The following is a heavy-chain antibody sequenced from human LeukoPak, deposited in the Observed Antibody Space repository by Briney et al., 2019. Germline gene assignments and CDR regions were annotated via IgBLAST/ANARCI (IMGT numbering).Heavy chain of an antibody. J-gene: IGHJ5*02. CDR3: ARRGFGSGYEP. D-gene: IGHD5-12*01. CDR1: GYSFTTYW. V-gene: IGHV5-51*01. Sequence: GESLRISCKGSGYSFTTYWIGWVRQMPGKGLEWMGSIYPGGSDTRYSPSFQGQVTISADKSISTAYVQWSSLKASDTAIYYCARRGFGSGYEPWGQGTLVTVSS. CDR2: IYPGGSDT.